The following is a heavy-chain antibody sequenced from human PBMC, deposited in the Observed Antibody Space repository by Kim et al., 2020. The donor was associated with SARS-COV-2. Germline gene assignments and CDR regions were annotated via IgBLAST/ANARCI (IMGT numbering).Heavy chain of an antibody. CDR1: GGSISSYY. Sequence: ETLSLTCTVSGGSISSYYWSWIRQPPGKGLEWIGYIYYSGSTNYNPSLKSRVTISVDTSKNQFSLKLSSVTAADTAVYYCASLVDTAMASYYYYGMDV. CDR3: ASLVDTAMASYYYYGMDV. D-gene: IGHD5-18*01. J-gene: IGHJ6*01. V-gene: IGHV4-59*13. CDR2: IYYSGST.